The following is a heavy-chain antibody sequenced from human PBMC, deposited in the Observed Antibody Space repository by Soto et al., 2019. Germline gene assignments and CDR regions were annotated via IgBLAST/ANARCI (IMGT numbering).Heavy chain of an antibody. CDR3: ARGVLH. V-gene: IGHV3-33*01. CDR2: IWYDGSNK. CDR1: GFTFSSYG. Sequence: LRLSCAPSGFTFSSYGMHWVRQAPGKGLEWVAVIWYDGSNKYYADSVKGRFTISRDNSKNTLYLQMNSLRAADTAVYYCARGVLHWGQGTLVTVSS. J-gene: IGHJ4*01.